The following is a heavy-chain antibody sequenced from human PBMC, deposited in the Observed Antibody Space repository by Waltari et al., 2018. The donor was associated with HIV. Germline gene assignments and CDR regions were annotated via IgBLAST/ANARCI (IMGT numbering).Heavy chain of an antibody. Sequence: EEQLVESGGGLVHLGGSLKLACAASAFTFGDYAINCVRQAPGKGLEWIAYISSTSFNIKYADSVRGRFTISRDNTQNSLSLQMNNLIDEDTAKYFCARDTLNFFFGLDVWGHGTTVAVSS. V-gene: IGHV3-48*02. CDR2: ISSTSFNI. J-gene: IGHJ6*02. CDR1: AFTFGDYA. CDR3: ARDTLNFFFGLDV.